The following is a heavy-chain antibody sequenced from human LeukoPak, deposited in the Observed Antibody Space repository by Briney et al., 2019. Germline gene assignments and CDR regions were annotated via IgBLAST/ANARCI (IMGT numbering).Heavy chain of an antibody. D-gene: IGHD6-13*01. CDR1: GFTFSNYG. V-gene: IGHV3-30*18. Sequence: GGSLRPSCAASGFTFSNYGMHWVRQAPGKGLEWVAVISKDGGSNKYHADSVKGRFTISRDNSMNTLYLQMNSLRAEDTAVYYCAKVGIGSRDGYFDYWGQGTLVTVSS. CDR3: AKVGIGSRDGYFDY. J-gene: IGHJ4*02. CDR2: ISKDGGSNK.